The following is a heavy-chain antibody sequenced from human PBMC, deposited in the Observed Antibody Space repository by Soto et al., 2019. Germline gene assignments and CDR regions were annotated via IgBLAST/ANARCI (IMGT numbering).Heavy chain of an antibody. Sequence: GGSLRLSCAASEFTFSNYLMHWVRQTPGKGLVWVSRINSDGSSTSYVDSVKGRFTTSRDNAKNTLYLQMNSLRAEDTAVYYCVREGAPYCSTTSCFRPEDYWGQGTLVTVSS. J-gene: IGHJ4*02. CDR3: VREGAPYCSTTSCFRPEDY. V-gene: IGHV3-74*01. D-gene: IGHD2-2*01. CDR1: EFTFSNYL. CDR2: INSDGSST.